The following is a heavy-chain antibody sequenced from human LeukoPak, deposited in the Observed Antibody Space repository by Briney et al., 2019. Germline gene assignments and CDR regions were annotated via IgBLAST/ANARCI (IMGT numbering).Heavy chain of an antibody. Sequence: GASVKVSCKASGGTFSSYAISWVRQAPGQGLEWMGWINTNTGNPTYAQGFTGRFVFSLDTSVSTAYLQISSLKAEDTAVYYCARGRLIPSLRWFDPWGQGTLVTVSS. D-gene: IGHD2-8*01. CDR1: GGTFSSYA. CDR3: ARGRLIPSLRWFDP. J-gene: IGHJ5*02. V-gene: IGHV7-4-1*02. CDR2: INTNTGNP.